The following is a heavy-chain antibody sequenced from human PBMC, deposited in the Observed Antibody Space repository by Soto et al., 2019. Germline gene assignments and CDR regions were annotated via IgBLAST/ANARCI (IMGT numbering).Heavy chain of an antibody. J-gene: IGHJ4*02. CDR2: VSYIGT. D-gene: IGHD2-2*01. V-gene: IGHV4-59*01. CDR1: GGSISTYY. CDR3: ASMPFTGTNPPFDY. Sequence: SETLSLTCTVSGGSISTYYWSWIRQSPGKGLEMIGYVSYIGTIYNPSLRSRLTISLDTSRNQFSLELSSVTAADTAVYYCASMPFTGTNPPFDYGRWGILVTVSS.